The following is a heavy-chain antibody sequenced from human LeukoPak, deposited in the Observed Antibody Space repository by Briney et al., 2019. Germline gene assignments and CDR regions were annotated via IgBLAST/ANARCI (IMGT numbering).Heavy chain of an antibody. CDR3: ARRARYCTSTSCDPIGAFDI. D-gene: IGHD2-2*01. Sequence: GGSLRLSCTASGFTFSDYWMTWVRQAPGKGPEWVANIKQDGSQRYYVDSVRGRFTISRDNAKNSLYLQMNSLRAEDTAVYYCARRARYCTSTSCDPIGAFDIWGQGTMVTVSS. V-gene: IGHV3-7*01. J-gene: IGHJ3*02. CDR2: IKQDGSQR. CDR1: GFTFSDYW.